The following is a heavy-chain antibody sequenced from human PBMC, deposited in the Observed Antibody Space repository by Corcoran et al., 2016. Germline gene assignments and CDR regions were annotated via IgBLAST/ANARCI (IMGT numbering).Heavy chain of an antibody. CDR2: ISYDGSNK. V-gene: IGHV3-30*18. Sequence: QVQLVESGGGVVQPGRSLRLSCAASGFTFSSYGMHWVRQAPGKGLEWVAVISYDGSNKYYADSVKGRFTISRDNSKNTLYLQMNSLRAEATAVYYCAKDLEKWGRTYPDYWGQGTLVTVSS. CDR3: AKDLEKWGRTYPDY. J-gene: IGHJ4*02. D-gene: IGHD1-26*01. CDR1: GFTFSSYG.